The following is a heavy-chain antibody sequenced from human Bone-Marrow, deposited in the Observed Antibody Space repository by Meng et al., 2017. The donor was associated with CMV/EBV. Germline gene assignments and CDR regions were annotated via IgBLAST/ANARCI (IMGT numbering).Heavy chain of an antibody. J-gene: IGHJ6*02. CDR1: GFTFSSYA. CDR3: AKVQRELLWFGELLLIGMDV. V-gene: IGHV3-23*01. Sequence: GGSLRLSCTASGFTFSSYAMSWVRQAPGKGLEWVSAISGSGGSTYYADSVKGRFTISRDNSKNTLYLQMNSLRAEDTAVYYCAKVQRELLWFGELLLIGMDVWGQGTTVTVSS. CDR2: ISGSGGST. D-gene: IGHD3-10*01.